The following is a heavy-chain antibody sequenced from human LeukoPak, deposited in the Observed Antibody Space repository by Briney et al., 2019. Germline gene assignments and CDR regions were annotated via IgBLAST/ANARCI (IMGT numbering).Heavy chain of an antibody. Sequence: VGSLRLSRAASGFTFSSYEMNWVRQAPGKGLEWVANIKTDGSVKYYVDSVKGRFTISRDNAKNSLYLQVNSLRAEDTAVYHCARIGYSSSSFDYWGQGTLVTVSS. CDR1: GFTFSSYE. D-gene: IGHD6-6*01. CDR2: IKTDGSVK. V-gene: IGHV3-7*01. J-gene: IGHJ4*02. CDR3: ARIGYSSSSFDY.